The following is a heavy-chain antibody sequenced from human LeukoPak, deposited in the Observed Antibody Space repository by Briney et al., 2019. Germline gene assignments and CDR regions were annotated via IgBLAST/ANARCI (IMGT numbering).Heavy chain of an antibody. CDR2: ISGSGGST. V-gene: IGHV3-23*01. Sequence: QPGGSLRLSCAASGFTFSSYAMSWARQAPGKGLEWVSAISGSGGSTYYADSVKGRFTISRDNSKNTLYLQMNSLRAEDTAVYYCAKSLHLFDWLEPDYWGQGTLVTVSS. CDR1: GFTFSSYA. D-gene: IGHD3-9*01. CDR3: AKSLHLFDWLEPDY. J-gene: IGHJ4*02.